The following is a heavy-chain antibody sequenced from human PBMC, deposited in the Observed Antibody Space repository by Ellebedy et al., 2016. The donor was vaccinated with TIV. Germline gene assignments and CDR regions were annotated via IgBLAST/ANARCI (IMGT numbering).Heavy chain of an antibody. V-gene: IGHV3-7*01. D-gene: IGHD1-14*01. J-gene: IGHJ4*02. CDR3: ARETLNRGSHFEY. Sequence: GGSLRLSXAAFGFTFSDYWMSWVRQAPGKGLEWVANIKKDGSEGYYVDSVKGRFTISRDNAKNSLYLQMNSLRAEDTAVFYCARETLNRGSHFEYWGQGALVTVSS. CDR1: GFTFSDYW. CDR2: IKKDGSEG.